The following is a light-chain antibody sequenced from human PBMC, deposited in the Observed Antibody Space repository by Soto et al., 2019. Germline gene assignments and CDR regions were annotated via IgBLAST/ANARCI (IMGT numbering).Light chain of an antibody. CDR3: QKYNTWTPART. J-gene: IGKJ1*01. CDR2: GAS. V-gene: IGKV3-15*01. Sequence: ILMTQSPATLSVSPGERATLSCRASQSVSSNLAWFQQKPGQAPRLLIYGASTRATGIPARFSGSGSGTEFTLTISSLQSEDFAVYYCQKYNTWTPARTFGQGTKVDI. CDR1: QSVSSN.